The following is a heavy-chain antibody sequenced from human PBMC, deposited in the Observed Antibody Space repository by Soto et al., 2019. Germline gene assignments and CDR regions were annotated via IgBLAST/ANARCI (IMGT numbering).Heavy chain of an antibody. Sequence: GGSPRLSSAASGRTFGSYSVNWVRQAPGKGLECVSGISASGGRTYYGDSVKGRFTISRDNSKNMLYLQMNSLRAEDTAVYYCAKDRSPNTIDAFDIWGQGTMVTVSS. CDR1: GRTFGSYS. CDR2: ISASGGRT. V-gene: IGHV3-23*01. CDR3: AKDRSPNTIDAFDI. D-gene: IGHD2-2*01. J-gene: IGHJ3*02.